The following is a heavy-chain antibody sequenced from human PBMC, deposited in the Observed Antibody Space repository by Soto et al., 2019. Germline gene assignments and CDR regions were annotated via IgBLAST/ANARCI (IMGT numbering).Heavy chain of an antibody. CDR1: GYTFTSYY. J-gene: IGHJ6*02. D-gene: IGHD3-3*01. Sequence: ASVKVSCKASGYTFTSYYMHWVRQAPGQGLEWMGIINPSGGSTSYAQKFQGRVTMTRDTSTSTVYMEPSSLRSEDTAVYYCAREGDDFWSGYFPYYYYGMDVWGQGTKVTVYS. V-gene: IGHV1-46*01. CDR2: INPSGGST. CDR3: AREGDDFWSGYFPYYYYGMDV.